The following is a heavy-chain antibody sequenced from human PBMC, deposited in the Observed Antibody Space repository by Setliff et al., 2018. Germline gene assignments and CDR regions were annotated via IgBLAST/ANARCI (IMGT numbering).Heavy chain of an antibody. J-gene: IGHJ4*02. CDR2: IKEDGSEK. V-gene: IGHV3-7*03. Sequence: PGGSLRLSCEASEFIFSRYWMSWVRQAPGKGLEWVANIKEDGSEKYYVDSVKGRFTISRDNAKSSLYLQMNSLRAEDTAVYYCTRWTARAVDYWGQGTLVTVSS. D-gene: IGHD6-6*01. CDR1: EFIFSRYW. CDR3: TRWTARAVDY.